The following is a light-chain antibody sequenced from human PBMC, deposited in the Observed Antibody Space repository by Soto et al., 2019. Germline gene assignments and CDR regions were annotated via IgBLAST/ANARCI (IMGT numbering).Light chain of an antibody. V-gene: IGKV1-9*01. Sequence: DIPLTRSPSFLSASVGDRVTITCRASQGISSYLAWYQQKPGKAPKLLIYAASTLRSGVPSRFSGSGSGTEFTLTISSLQPEDFATYYCQQLNSYPRLTFGGGTKVEMK. CDR3: QQLNSYPRLT. J-gene: IGKJ4*01. CDR2: AAS. CDR1: QGISSY.